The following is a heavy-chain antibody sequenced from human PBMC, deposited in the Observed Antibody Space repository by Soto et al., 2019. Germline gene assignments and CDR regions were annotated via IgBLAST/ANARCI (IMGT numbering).Heavy chain of an antibody. CDR2: ISGSGGST. D-gene: IGHD1-1*01. J-gene: IGHJ2*01. Sequence: GGSLRLSCAASGFTFSSYAMSWVRQAPGKGLEWVSAISGSGGSTYYADSVKGRFTISRDNSKNTLYLQMNRLRAEDTAVYYCAKDIGSARQRYWYFDLWGRGTLVTVSS. CDR3: AKDIGSARQRYWYFDL. CDR1: GFTFSSYA. V-gene: IGHV3-23*01.